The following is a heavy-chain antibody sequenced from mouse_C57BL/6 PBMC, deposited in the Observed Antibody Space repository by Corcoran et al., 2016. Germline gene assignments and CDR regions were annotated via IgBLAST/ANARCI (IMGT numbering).Heavy chain of an antibody. V-gene: IGHV1-66*01. Sequence: QVQLQQSGPELVKSGASVKISCKASGYSFTSYYIHWVKQRPGQGLEWIGWIYPGSGNTKYNEKFKGKATLTADTSSSTAYMQLSSLTSEDSAVYYFARCNLYYFDYWGQGTTLTVSS. CDR1: GYSFTSYY. CDR2: IYPGSGNT. CDR3: ARCNLYYFDY. J-gene: IGHJ2*01.